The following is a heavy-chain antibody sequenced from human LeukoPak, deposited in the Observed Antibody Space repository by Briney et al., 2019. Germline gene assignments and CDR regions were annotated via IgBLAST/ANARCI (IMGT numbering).Heavy chain of an antibody. D-gene: IGHD1-7*01. Sequence: GGSLRLSCAASGFTFSTYWMTWVRQAPGKGLEWVANIKKDGSEKYYVDSVRGRFTISRDNAKNSLYLQMNSLRAADTAVYYCAREVGWNCGDYWGQGTLVTVSS. CDR3: AREVGWNCGDY. V-gene: IGHV3-7*05. J-gene: IGHJ4*02. CDR2: IKKDGSEK. CDR1: GFTFSTYW.